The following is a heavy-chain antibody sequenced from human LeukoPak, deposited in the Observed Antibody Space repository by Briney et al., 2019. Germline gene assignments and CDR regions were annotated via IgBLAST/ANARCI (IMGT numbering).Heavy chain of an antibody. V-gene: IGHV3-23*01. CDR2: FSGTGGST. D-gene: IGHD6-19*01. CDR3: ARALIAVAGHPANYYYYYMDV. Sequence: GGSLRLSCAASGFTFNTYAMTWVRQAPGKGLEWVSGFSGTGGSTYYADFVKGRFTISRNNSKNTLYLQMNSLTAEDTAVYYCARALIAVAGHPANYYYYYMDVWGKGTMVTVSS. J-gene: IGHJ6*03. CDR1: GFTFNTYA.